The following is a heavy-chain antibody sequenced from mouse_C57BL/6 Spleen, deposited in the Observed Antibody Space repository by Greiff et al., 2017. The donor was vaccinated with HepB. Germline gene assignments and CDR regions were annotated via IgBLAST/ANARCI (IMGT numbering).Heavy chain of an antibody. Sequence: VQLQQSGAELVKPGASVKMSCKASGYTFTTYPIEWMKQNHGKSLEWIGNFHPYNDDIKYNEKFKGKATLTVEKSSSTVYLELSRLTSDDSAVYYCARGRYGSSYVFAYWGQGTLVTVSA. CDR1: GYTFTTYP. CDR3: ARGRYGSSYVFAY. D-gene: IGHD1-1*01. CDR2: FHPYNDDI. V-gene: IGHV1-47*01. J-gene: IGHJ3*01.